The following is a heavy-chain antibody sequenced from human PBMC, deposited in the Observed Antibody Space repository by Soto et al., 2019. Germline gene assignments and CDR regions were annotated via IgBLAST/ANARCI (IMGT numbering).Heavy chain of an antibody. CDR1: GYTLTELS. V-gene: IGHV1-24*01. CDR3: AIIEGIAAALEKHYYYYGMDV. CDR2: FDPEDGET. J-gene: IGHJ6*02. Sequence: ASVKVSCKVSGYTLTELSMHWVRQAPGKGLEWMGGFDPEDGETIYAQKFQGRVTMTEDTSTDTAYMELSSLRSEDTAVYYCAIIEGIAAALEKHYYYYGMDVWGQGTTVTVSS. D-gene: IGHD6-13*01.